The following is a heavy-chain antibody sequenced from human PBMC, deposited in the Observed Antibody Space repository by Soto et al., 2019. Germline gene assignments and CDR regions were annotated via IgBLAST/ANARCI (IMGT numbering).Heavy chain of an antibody. CDR1: GFTFSTYA. J-gene: IGHJ4*02. CDR3: AKDSTQYYDYIWGSYPFDY. Sequence: EVQLLESGGGLVQPGGSLRLSCEASGFTFSTYAMSWVRQAPGKGLEWVSAISGSGGSTYYADSVKGRFTISRDNSKSTLYLQMNGLKAEDTAVYYCAKDSTQYYDYIWGSYPFDYWGQGTLVTVSS. V-gene: IGHV3-23*01. D-gene: IGHD3-16*02. CDR2: ISGSGGST.